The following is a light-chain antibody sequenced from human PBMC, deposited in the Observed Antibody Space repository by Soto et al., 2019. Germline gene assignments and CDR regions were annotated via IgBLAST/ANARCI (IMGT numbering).Light chain of an antibody. CDR1: QIVRSTYSPSSY. CDR3: QQYGSSGT. V-gene: IGKV3-20*01. CDR2: GIS. Sequence: EIVLTHSPGTLSLSALERATLSFMSSQIVRSTYSPSSYLAGYQQKPGQAPRLLIYGISNRATGIPDRFSGSGSGTDFTLSISRLEPEDFAVYYCQQYGSSGTFGQGTKVDIK. J-gene: IGKJ1*01.